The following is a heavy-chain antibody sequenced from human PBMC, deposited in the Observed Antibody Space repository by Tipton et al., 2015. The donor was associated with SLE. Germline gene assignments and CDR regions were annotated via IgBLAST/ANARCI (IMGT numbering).Heavy chain of an antibody. V-gene: IGHV1-18*01. CDR3: ARMHLLGRGGFDY. CDR1: GYTFTSYG. D-gene: IGHD3-3*02. Sequence: QLVQSGAEVKKPGASVKVSCKVSGYTFTSYGISWVRQAPGQGLEWMGWISAYNGKTKYAQKFQGRVTMTTDTSTSTAYMELRSLTSGDTAVYYCARMHLLGRGGFDYWGQGTLVTVSS. CDR2: ISAYNGKT. J-gene: IGHJ4*02.